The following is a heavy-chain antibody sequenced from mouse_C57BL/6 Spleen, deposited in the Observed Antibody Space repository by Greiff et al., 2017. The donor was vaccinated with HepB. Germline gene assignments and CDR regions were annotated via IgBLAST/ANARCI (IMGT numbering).Heavy chain of an antibody. CDR2: ISSGSSTI. J-gene: IGHJ4*01. D-gene: IGHD1-1*01. V-gene: IGHV5-17*01. CDR3: ARYGSSYGAMDY. Sequence: EVQLVESGGGLVKPEGSLKLSCAASGFTFSDYGMHWVRQAPEKGLEWVAYISSGSSTIYYADTVKGRFTISRDNAKNTLFLQMTSLRSEDTAMYYCARYGSSYGAMDYWGQGTSVTVSS. CDR1: GFTFSDYG.